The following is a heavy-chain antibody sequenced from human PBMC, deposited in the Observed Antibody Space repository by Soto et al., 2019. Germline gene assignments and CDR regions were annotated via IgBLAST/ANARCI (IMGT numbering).Heavy chain of an antibody. J-gene: IGHJ4*02. CDR3: ARDCRGGGSSVSCYCY. CDR2: ISSSADII. CDR1: GLTFRDYY. Sequence: PGGSLRLSCAASGLTFRDYYMSWIRQAPGMGLEWVSYISSSADIIYYADSVKGRFTISRDNAKNALYLQMNSLRAEDSAVYYCARDCRGGGSSVSCYCYWGQGTLVTVSS. V-gene: IGHV3-11*01. D-gene: IGHD2-2*01.